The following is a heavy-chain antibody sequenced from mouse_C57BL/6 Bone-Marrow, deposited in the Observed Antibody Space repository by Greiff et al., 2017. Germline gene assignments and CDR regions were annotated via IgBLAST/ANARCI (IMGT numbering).Heavy chain of an antibody. J-gene: IGHJ1*03. CDR3: TTFGYYYGLWYFDV. CDR2: IDPESGDT. V-gene: IGHV14-4*01. Sequence: VQLQQSGAELVRPGASVKLSCTASGFNIKDDYMNWVKQRPEQGLEWIGWIDPESGDTEYASKFQGKATITADTSSNTAYLQLSSLTSEDTAVYYCTTFGYYYGLWYFDVWGTGTTVTVSS. D-gene: IGHD1-1*01. CDR1: GFNIKDDY.